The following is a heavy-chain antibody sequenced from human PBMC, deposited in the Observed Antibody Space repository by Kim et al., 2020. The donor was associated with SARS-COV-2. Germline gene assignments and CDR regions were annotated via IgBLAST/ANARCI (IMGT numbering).Heavy chain of an antibody. D-gene: IGHD3-10*01. V-gene: IGHV3-21*01. CDR2: ISSSSSYI. CDR3: ARETPSGTVNDDY. CDR1: GFTFSSYS. Sequence: GGSLRLSCAASGFTFSSYSMNWVRQAPGKGLEWVSSISSSSSYIYYADSVKGRFTISRDNAKNSLYLQMNSLRAEDTAVYYCARETPSGTVNDDYLGQGTLVTVSS. J-gene: IGHJ4*02.